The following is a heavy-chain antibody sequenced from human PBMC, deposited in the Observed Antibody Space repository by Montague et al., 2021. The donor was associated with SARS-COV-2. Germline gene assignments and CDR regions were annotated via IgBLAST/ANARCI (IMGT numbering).Heavy chain of an antibody. CDR3: ARGRLWQWLGYYYMDV. D-gene: IGHD6-19*01. Sequence: SETLSLTCAVYGGSFSGYYWSWIRQPPGKGLEWIGEINHSGSTNYNPSLKSRVTISVDTSKNQFSLKLSSATAADTAVYYCARGRLWQWLGYYYMDVWGKGTTATVSS. J-gene: IGHJ6*03. CDR1: GGSFSGYY. V-gene: IGHV4-34*01. CDR2: INHSGST.